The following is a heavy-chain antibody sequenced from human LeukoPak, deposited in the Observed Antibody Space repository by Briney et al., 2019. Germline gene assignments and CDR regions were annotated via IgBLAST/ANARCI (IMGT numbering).Heavy chain of an antibody. CDR3: ARASYSYDINGWVPFDY. Sequence: SETLSLTCTVSGASVSSFYCSWIRQPAGKGLEWIGRIYTSGSTNYNPSLKSRVTISGDTSKNQFSLRLSSVTAADTAVYYCARASYSYDINGWVPFDYWGQGTLVTVSS. D-gene: IGHD3-22*01. CDR1: GASVSSFY. CDR2: IYTSGST. V-gene: IGHV4-4*07. J-gene: IGHJ4*02.